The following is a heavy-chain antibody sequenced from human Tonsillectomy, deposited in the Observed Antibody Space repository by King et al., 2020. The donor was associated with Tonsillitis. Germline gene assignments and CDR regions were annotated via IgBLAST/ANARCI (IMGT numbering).Heavy chain of an antibody. Sequence: VQLVESGGGLVKPGGSLRLSCAASGFTFSSYSMNWVRQAPGKGLEWVSSISSSSSYIYYADSVKGRFTISRDNAKNSLYLQMNSLRAEDTAVYYCARESVFFVGSKGAFDYWGQGTLVTVSS. CDR1: GFTFSSYS. J-gene: IGHJ4*02. CDR2: ISSSSSYI. V-gene: IGHV3-21*01. D-gene: IGHD1-26*01. CDR3: ARESVFFVGSKGAFDY.